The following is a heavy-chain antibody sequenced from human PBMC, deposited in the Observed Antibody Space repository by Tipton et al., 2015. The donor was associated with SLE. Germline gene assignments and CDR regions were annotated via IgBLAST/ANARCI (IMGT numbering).Heavy chain of an antibody. CDR2: IYTSGNT. V-gene: IGHV4-4*07. D-gene: IGHD2-8*01. CDR1: GGSISSYY. J-gene: IGHJ6*02. CDR3: AMNAYYYGMDV. Sequence: TLSLTCTVSGGSISSYYWSWIRQPAGKGLEWIGRIYTSGNTNYNPSLKSRVTMSVDTSKNQFSLKLSSVTAADTAVYYCAMNAYYYGMDVWGQGTTVTVSS.